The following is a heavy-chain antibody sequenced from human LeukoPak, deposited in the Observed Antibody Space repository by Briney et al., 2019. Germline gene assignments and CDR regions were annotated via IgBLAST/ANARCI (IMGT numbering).Heavy chain of an antibody. D-gene: IGHD1-1*01. V-gene: IGHV3-73*01. CDR2: IRSKANSYAT. Sequence: GGSLDLSFAASGFPLRGSAMHGGRRASGKGREWVGRIRSKANSYATAYAASVKGRFTISRDDSKNTAYLQMNSLKTEDTAVYYCTRPTTTLDYWGQGTLVTVSS. CDR1: GFPLRGSA. J-gene: IGHJ4*02. CDR3: TRPTTTLDY.